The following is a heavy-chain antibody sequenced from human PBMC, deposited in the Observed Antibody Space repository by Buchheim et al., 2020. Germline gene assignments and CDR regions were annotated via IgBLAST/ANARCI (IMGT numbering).Heavy chain of an antibody. J-gene: IGHJ4*02. CDR3: AKDGVLETYYFDY. D-gene: IGHD3-16*01. Sequence: QVQLVESGGGVVQPGRSLRLSCAASGFTFSSYGMHWVRQAPGKGLEWVAVISYDGSNKYYADSVKGRFTISRDTSKNTLYLQMNSLRAEDTAVYYCAKDGVLETYYFDYWGQGTL. CDR1: GFTFSSYG. CDR2: ISYDGSNK. V-gene: IGHV3-30*18.